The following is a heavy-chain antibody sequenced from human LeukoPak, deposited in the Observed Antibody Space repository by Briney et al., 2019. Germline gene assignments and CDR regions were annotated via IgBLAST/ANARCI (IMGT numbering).Heavy chain of an antibody. CDR3: AREAYYFDY. J-gene: IGHJ4*02. CDR1: GASISSGSYY. V-gene: IGHV4-61*02. CDR2: IYTSGST. Sequence: SQTLSLTCSVSGASISSGSYYWSWIRQPAGKGLEWIGRIYTSGSTNYNPSLKSRVTISVDTSKNQFSLKLSSVTAADTAVYYCAREAYYFDYWGQGTLATVSS.